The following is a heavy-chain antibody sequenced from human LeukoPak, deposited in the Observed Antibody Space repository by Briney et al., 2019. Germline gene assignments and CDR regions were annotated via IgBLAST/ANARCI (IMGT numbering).Heavy chain of an antibody. V-gene: IGHV3-7*03. CDR3: ASGRQMGY. CDR1: GFTFSSYW. CDR2: IKQDGSQK. Sequence: PGGSLRLSCAASGFTFSSYWMSWVRQAPGKGLEWVAYIKQDGSQKYYVDSVKGRFTISRDNAKNSLFLQMDSLRAEDAAVYYCASGRQMGYWGQGALVTVSS. J-gene: IGHJ4*02. D-gene: IGHD5-24*01.